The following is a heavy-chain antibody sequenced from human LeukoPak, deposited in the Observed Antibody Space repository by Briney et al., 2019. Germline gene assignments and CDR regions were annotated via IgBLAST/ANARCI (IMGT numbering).Heavy chain of an antibody. CDR2: INHSGST. Sequence: SETLSLTCAVYGGSFSGYYWSWIRQPPGKGLEWIGEINHSGSTDYNPSLKSRVTISVDTSKNQFSLKLSSVTAADTAVYYCARAGSGSAIDYWGQGTLVTVSS. J-gene: IGHJ4*02. CDR1: GGSFSGYY. D-gene: IGHD3-10*01. CDR3: ARAGSGSAIDY. V-gene: IGHV4-34*01.